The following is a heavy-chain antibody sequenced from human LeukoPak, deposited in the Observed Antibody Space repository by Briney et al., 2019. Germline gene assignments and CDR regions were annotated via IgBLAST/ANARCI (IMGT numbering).Heavy chain of an antibody. V-gene: IGHV3-9*01. D-gene: IGHD3-10*01. J-gene: IGHJ4*02. Sequence: GGSLRLSCAASGFTFDDYAMHWVRHAPGKGLEWVSGISGNSGSIGCADSVKGRFTISRDNAKNSLYLQMNSLRAEDTALYYCAKDKYYGSGSPFDYWGQGTLVTVSS. CDR2: ISGNSGSI. CDR1: GFTFDDYA. CDR3: AKDKYYGSGSPFDY.